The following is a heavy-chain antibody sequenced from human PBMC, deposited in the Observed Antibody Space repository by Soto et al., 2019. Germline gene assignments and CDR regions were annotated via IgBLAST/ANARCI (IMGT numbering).Heavy chain of an antibody. D-gene: IGHD2-21*02. CDR2: IIPIFGTA. V-gene: IGHV1-69*13. CDR1: GGTFSSYA. Sequence: ASVKVSCKASGGTFSSYAISWVRQAPGQGLEWMGGIIPIFGTANYAQKFQGRVTITADESTSTAYMELSSLRSEDTAVYYCARSANGDHDAFDIWGQGTMVTVSS. CDR3: ARSANGDHDAFDI. J-gene: IGHJ3*02.